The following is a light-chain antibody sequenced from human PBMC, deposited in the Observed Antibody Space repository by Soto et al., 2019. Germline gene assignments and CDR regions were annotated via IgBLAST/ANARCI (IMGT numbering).Light chain of an antibody. CDR2: GAS. CDR1: QSIDSRY. Sequence: EIVLTQSPGLLSLSPGERATLSCRASQSIDSRYLGWYQQKPGQTPRLLIYGASGRATGIPDRFSGSGSGTDFTLTISRLEPEDFAVYYCQQYGSSTWTFGQGTKVDIK. V-gene: IGKV3-20*01. CDR3: QQYGSSTWT. J-gene: IGKJ1*01.